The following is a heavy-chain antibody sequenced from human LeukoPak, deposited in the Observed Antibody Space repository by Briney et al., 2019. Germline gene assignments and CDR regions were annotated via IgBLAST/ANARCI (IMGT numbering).Heavy chain of an antibody. D-gene: IGHD2-15*01. CDR2: IKQDEIEK. CDR3: ARGYCSGSSCYSGFYFDY. J-gene: IGHJ4*02. V-gene: IGHV3-7*01. CDR1: GFTLSSYW. Sequence: GGSLRLSCAASGFTLSSYWMSWVRQAPGKGLEWVANIKQDEIEKYFVDSVKGRFTLFRDNAKNSLYLQMNSLRAEDTAVYYCARGYCSGSSCYSGFYFDYWGQGALVTVSS.